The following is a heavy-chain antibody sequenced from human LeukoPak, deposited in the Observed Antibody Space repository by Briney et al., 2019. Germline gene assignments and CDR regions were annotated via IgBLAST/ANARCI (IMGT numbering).Heavy chain of an antibody. J-gene: IGHJ3*02. CDR3: ARLFGNWNGAHDAFDI. CDR1: GGSISSYY. Sequence: SETLSLTCTVSGGSISSYYWSWIRQPPGKGLEWIGYIYYSGSTNYNPSLKSRVTISVDTSKNQFSLKLSSVTAADTAVYYCARLFGNWNGAHDAFDIWGQGTMVTVSS. D-gene: IGHD1-1*01. CDR2: IYYSGST. V-gene: IGHV4-59*08.